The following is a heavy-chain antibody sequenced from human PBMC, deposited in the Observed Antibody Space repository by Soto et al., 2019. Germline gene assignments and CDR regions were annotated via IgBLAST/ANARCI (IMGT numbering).Heavy chain of an antibody. V-gene: IGHV4-39*01. Sequence: SETLSLTCTVSGGSISSSSYYWGWIRQPPGKGLEWIGSIYYSGSTYYNPSLKSRVTISVDTSKNQFSLKLSSVTAADTAVYYCVCSDTYYYDSSGYYHTWFDPWGQGTLVTV. CDR1: GGSISSSSYY. J-gene: IGHJ5*02. CDR2: IYYSGST. D-gene: IGHD3-22*01. CDR3: VCSDTYYYDSSGYYHTWFDP.